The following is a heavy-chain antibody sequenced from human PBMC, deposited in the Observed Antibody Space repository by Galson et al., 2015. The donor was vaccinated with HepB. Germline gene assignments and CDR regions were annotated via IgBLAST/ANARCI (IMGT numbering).Heavy chain of an antibody. CDR1: GFTFSNAW. D-gene: IGHD3-10*01. CDR2: IKSKTDGGTT. V-gene: IGHV3-15*01. Sequence: SLRLSCAASGFTFSNAWMSWVRQAPGKGLEWVGRIKSKTDGGTTDYAAPVKGRFTISRDDSKNTLYLQMNSLKTEDTAVYYCTVPYGSGSLTDDYWGQGTLVTVSS. CDR3: TVPYGSGSLTDDY. J-gene: IGHJ4*02.